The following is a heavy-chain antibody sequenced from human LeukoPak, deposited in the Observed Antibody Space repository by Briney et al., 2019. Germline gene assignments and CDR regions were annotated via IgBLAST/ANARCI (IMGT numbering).Heavy chain of an antibody. D-gene: IGHD3-3*01. CDR3: AKDAYYDFWSGYPYYMDV. J-gene: IGHJ6*03. CDR1: GFTVSSNY. V-gene: IGHV3-53*01. Sequence: AGGSLRLSCAASGFTVSSNYMSWVRQAPGKGLEWVSVIYSGGSTYYAGSVKGRFTISRDNSKNTLYLQMNSLRAEDTAVYYCAKDAYYDFWSGYPYYMDVWGKGTTVTVSS. CDR2: IYSGGST.